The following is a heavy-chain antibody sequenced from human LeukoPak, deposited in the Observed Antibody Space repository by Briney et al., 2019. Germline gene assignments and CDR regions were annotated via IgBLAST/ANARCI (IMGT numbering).Heavy chain of an antibody. CDR1: LVSTLTTTYY. V-gene: IGHV4-39*01. J-gene: IGHJ4*02. Sequence: SETLSHTRTDSLVSTLTTTYYSAWIRHPPGKGLECIGSMFYRGGPYYNPSLKSRVPISVETSKNHFSLKLTSVNASDMAIFYCARQGGWGGAASLIEYWGQGTLVTASS. D-gene: IGHD1-26*01. CDR3: ARQGGWGGAASLIEY. CDR2: MFYRGGP.